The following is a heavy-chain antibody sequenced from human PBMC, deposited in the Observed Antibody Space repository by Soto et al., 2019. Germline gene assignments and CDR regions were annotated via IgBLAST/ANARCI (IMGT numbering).Heavy chain of an antibody. J-gene: IGHJ6*02. CDR2: IKSKTDGGTT. CDR1: GFTFSNAW. CDR3: TTDRQLPPNYYYYYGMDV. V-gene: IGHV3-15*01. D-gene: IGHD6-6*01. Sequence: PGGSLRLSCAASGFTFSNAWMIWVRQAPGKGLEWVGRIKSKTDGGTTDYAAPVKGRFTISRDDSKNTLYLQMNSLKTEDTAVYYCTTDRQLPPNYYYYYGMDVWGQGTTVTVSS.